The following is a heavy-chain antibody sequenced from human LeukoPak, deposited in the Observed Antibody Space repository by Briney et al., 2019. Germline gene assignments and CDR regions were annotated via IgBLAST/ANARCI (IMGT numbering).Heavy chain of an antibody. V-gene: IGHV5-51*01. CDR3: ARLNDGFDV. CDR1: GHSFTSYW. Sequence: GQSLKSSSPAPGHSFTSYWISWVRQIPGQRLECMGIIYPGDTDIRSSPSLQGRVTTPSDKSITTTYPQWSSPKSSPTTVYYCARLNDGFDVWGQGTMVTVSS. CDR2: IYPGDTDI. J-gene: IGHJ3*01.